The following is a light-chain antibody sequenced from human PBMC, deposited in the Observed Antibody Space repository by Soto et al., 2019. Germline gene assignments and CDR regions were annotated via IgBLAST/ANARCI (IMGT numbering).Light chain of an antibody. V-gene: IGLV1-44*01. CDR2: STD. J-gene: IGLJ3*02. CDR3: AAWDDSLKGWV. CDR1: SSNIGSHP. Sequence: QSVLTQPPSASGPPGQRVPTSGSGSSSNIGSHPVDWYQHLPGMAPKLLIYSTDQRPSGITDRFSGSKSGTSASLAISGLQSEDEADYYCAAWDDSLKGWVFGGGTKVTVL.